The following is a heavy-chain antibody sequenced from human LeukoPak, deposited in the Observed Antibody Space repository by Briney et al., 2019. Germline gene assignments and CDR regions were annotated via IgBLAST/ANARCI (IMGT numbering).Heavy chain of an antibody. V-gene: IGHV3-30*02. CDR2: IRHDGSNG. CDR3: APLYRKSGDAVDI. CDR1: GFTSSAFG. D-gene: IGHD3-16*02. Sequence: TGGSLRLSCAASGFTSSAFGMHCIRHDGSNGYYADSVKDRFTISRDNSKNTLYLHMTSLRAEDTAIYYCAPLYRKSGDAVDIWGHGTMVTVSS. J-gene: IGHJ3*02.